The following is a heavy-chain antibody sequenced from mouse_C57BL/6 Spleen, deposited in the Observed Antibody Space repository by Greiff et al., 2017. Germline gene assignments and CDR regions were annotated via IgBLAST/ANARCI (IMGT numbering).Heavy chain of an antibody. J-gene: IGHJ1*03. Sequence: QVQLKESGPELVKPGASVKISCTASGYAFSSSWMNWVKQRPGKGLEWIGRIYPGDGDTNYNGKFKGKATLTADKSSSTAYMQLSSLTSEDSAVYFCARYDSYWYFDVWGTGTTVTVSS. CDR1: GYAFSSSW. CDR3: ARYDSYWYFDV. V-gene: IGHV1-82*01. D-gene: IGHD2-12*01. CDR2: IYPGDGDT.